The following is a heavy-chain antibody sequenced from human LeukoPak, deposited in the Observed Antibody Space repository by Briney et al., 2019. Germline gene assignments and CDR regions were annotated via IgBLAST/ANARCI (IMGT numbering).Heavy chain of an antibody. CDR1: GFTFSSYA. D-gene: IGHD2-15*01. CDR2: ISGSGGST. Sequence: GGSLRLSCAASGFTFSSYAMSWVRQAPGKGLEWVSAISGSGGSTYYADSVKGRFTISRDNSKNTLYLQMNSLRAEDTAVYYCAKILFAVVVAANYFDYWGQGTLVTVSS. J-gene: IGHJ4*02. V-gene: IGHV3-23*01. CDR3: AKILFAVVVAANYFDY.